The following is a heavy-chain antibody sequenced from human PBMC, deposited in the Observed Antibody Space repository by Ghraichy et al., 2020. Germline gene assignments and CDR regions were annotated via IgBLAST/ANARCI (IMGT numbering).Heavy chain of an antibody. CDR1: GGTFSSYA. D-gene: IGHD5-24*01. V-gene: IGHV1-69*13. J-gene: IGHJ5*02. Sequence: SVKVSCKASGGTFSSYAISWVRQAPGQGLEWMGGIIPIFGTANYAQKFQGRVTITADESTSTAYMELSSLRSEDTAVYYCARDLDEVNWFDPWGQGTLVTVSS. CDR2: IIPIFGTA. CDR3: ARDLDEVNWFDP.